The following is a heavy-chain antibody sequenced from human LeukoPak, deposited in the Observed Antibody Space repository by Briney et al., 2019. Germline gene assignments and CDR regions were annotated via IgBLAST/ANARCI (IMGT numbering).Heavy chain of an antibody. Sequence: GGSLRLSCAASGFTFSSYWMSWVRQAPGQGLEWVANIKQDGSETYYADSVKGRFTISRDNAKNSLYLQMNSLRAEDTAVYYCATLSGGSYLGDAFDSWGQGIMVIVS. CDR2: IKQDGSET. CDR1: GFTFSSYW. V-gene: IGHV3-7*01. CDR3: ATLSGGSYLGDAFDS. J-gene: IGHJ3*02. D-gene: IGHD1-26*01.